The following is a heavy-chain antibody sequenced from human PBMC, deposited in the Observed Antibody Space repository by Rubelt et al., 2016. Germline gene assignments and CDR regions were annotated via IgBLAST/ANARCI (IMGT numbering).Heavy chain of an antibody. CDR1: GGSFSGYY. Sequence: QVQLQQWGAGLLKPSETLSLTCAVYGGSFSGYYWSWIRQPPGKGLEWIGEINHSGSTNYNPSLKSRVTISVDTSKNQFSLKLSSVTAADTAVYYCARAKYYYDSSGYYYTTWFDPWGQGTLVTVSS. D-gene: IGHD3-22*01. J-gene: IGHJ5*02. CDR2: INHSGST. V-gene: IGHV4-34*01. CDR3: ARAKYYYDSSGYYYTTWFDP.